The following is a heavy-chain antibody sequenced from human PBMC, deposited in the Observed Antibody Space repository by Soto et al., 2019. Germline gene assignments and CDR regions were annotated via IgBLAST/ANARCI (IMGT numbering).Heavy chain of an antibody. V-gene: IGHV4-30-4*01. CDR3: AIYTAMEPTFDY. Sequence: QVQLQESGPGLVKPSQTLSLTCTVSGGSISSGDYYWSWIRQPPGKGLEWIGYIYYSGSTYYNPSLQHRVTISVQTSKNQFSLKLHSVTAADTAVYYCAIYTAMEPTFDYWGQGTLVTVSS. J-gene: IGHJ4*02. CDR2: IYYSGST. CDR1: GGSISSGDYY. D-gene: IGHD5-18*01.